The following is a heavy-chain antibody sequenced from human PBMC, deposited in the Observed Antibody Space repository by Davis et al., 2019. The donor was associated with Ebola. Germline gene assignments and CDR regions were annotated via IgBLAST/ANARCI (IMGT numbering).Heavy chain of an antibody. CDR1: GYTFTSYD. CDR3: ARGVRKVAAAGIRYFDY. V-gene: IGHV1-8*01. J-gene: IGHJ4*02. CDR2: MNPNSANT. D-gene: IGHD6-13*01. Sequence: AASVKVSCKASGYTFTSYDINRVRQATGQGLEWMGWMNPNSANTGYAQKFQGRVTMTRNTSISTAYMELSSLRSEDTAVYYCARGVRKVAAAGIRYFDYWDQGTLVTVSS.